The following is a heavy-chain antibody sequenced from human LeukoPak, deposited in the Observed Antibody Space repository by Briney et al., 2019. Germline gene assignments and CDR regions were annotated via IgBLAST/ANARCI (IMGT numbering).Heavy chain of an antibody. CDR1: GYTLTELS. D-gene: IGHD4-23*01. Sequence: ASVKVSCKVSGYTLTELSMHWVRQAPGKGLEWMGGFDPEDGETIYAQKFQGRVTMTEDTSTDTAYMELSSLRSEDTAVYYCATENGGNSPFGYYYYGMDVWGQGTTVTVSS. V-gene: IGHV1-24*01. J-gene: IGHJ6*02. CDR2: FDPEDGET. CDR3: ATENGGNSPFGYYYYGMDV.